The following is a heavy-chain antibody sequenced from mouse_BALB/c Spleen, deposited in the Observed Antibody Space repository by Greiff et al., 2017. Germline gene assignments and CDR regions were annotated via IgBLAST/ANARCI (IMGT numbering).Heavy chain of an antibody. CDR1: GFTFSSFG. J-gene: IGHJ4*01. CDR2: ISSGSSTI. V-gene: IGHV5-17*02. D-gene: IGHD2-2*01. Sequence: EVKLVESGGGLVQPGGSRKLSCAASGFTFSSFGMHWVRQAPEKGLEWVAYISSGSSTIYYADTVKGRFTISRDNPKNTLFLQMTSLRSEDTAMYYCARSPGYGGFYYAMDYWGQGTSVTVSS. CDR3: ARSPGYGGFYYAMDY.